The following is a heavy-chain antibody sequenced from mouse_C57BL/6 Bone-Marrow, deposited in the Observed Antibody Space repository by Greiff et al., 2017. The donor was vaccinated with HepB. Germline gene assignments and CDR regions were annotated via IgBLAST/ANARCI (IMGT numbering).Heavy chain of an antibody. CDR1: GFTFSSYG. CDR3: ARGAGGDY. CDR2: ISSGGSYT. J-gene: IGHJ2*01. Sequence: DVQLVESGGDLVKPGGSLKLSCAASGFTFSSYGMSWVRQTPDKRLEWVATISSGGSYTYYPDSVKGRFTISRDNAKNTLYLQMSSLKSEDTAMFYCARGAGGDYWGQGTTLTVSS. V-gene: IGHV5-6*01.